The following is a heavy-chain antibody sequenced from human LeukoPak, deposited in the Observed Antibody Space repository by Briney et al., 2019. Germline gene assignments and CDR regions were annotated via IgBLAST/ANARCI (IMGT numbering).Heavy chain of an antibody. CDR3: ASLYSNYVFDAFDI. Sequence: ASVKVSCKASGFTFSSYGISWVRQAPGQGLEWMGWISAYNGKTNYAQKFQGRVTMTTDTSTSTAYMDLRSLRSEDTAVYYCASLYSNYVFDAFDIWGQGTMVTVSS. CDR1: GFTFSSYG. CDR2: ISAYNGKT. D-gene: IGHD4-11*01. J-gene: IGHJ3*02. V-gene: IGHV1-18*01.